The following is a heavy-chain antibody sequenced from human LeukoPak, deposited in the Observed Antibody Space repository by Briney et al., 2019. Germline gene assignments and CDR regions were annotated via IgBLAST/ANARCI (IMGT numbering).Heavy chain of an antibody. CDR2: IYYSGST. CDR3: ARSVRRDGYKMGYNWFDP. CDR1: GGSISSYY. Sequence: SETLSLTCTVSGGSISSYYWSWIRQPPGKGLEWIGYIYYSGSTNYNPSLKSRVTISADTSKNQFSLKLSSVTAADTAVYYCARSVRRDGYKMGYNWFDPWGQGTLVTVSS. V-gene: IGHV4-59*01. D-gene: IGHD5-24*01. J-gene: IGHJ5*02.